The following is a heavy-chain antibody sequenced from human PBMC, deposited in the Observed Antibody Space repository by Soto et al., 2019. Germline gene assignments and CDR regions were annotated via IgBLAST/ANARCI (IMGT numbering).Heavy chain of an antibody. CDR1: GGFVSSGSYY. J-gene: IGHJ3*02. CDR2: MSHSGGT. Sequence: QVQLQQGGAGLLKPSETLSLTCAVYGGFVSSGSYYWSWIRQPQVNGLEWIGEMSHSGGTHFNPSLKSRVTISVDTAKDQFSLKMSSVTAADTALYYWARVERGNATTVVDAFDIWGPGTMVTVSS. V-gene: IGHV4-34*01. CDR3: ARVERGNATTVVDAFDI. D-gene: IGHD1-1*01.